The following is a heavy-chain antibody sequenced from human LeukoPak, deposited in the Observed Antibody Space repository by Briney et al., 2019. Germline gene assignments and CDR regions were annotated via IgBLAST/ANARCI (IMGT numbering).Heavy chain of an antibody. Sequence: SETLSLTCTVSGGSISSYYWSWIRQPPGKGLEWIGYIYYSGSTNYNPSLKSRVTISVDTSKNQFSLKLSSVTAADTAVYYCARTSGAGLYCSSTSCYSSWFDPWGQGTLVTVSS. D-gene: IGHD2-2*01. CDR2: IYYSGST. CDR3: ARTSGAGLYCSSTSCYSSWFDP. CDR1: GGSISSYY. V-gene: IGHV4-59*01. J-gene: IGHJ5*02.